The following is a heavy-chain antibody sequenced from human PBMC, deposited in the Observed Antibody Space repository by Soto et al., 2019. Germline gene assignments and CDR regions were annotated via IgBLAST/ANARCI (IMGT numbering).Heavy chain of an antibody. J-gene: IGHJ4*02. D-gene: IGHD3-22*01. CDR1: GGIFSSYA. Sequence: QEQLVQSGAEVKKPGSSVKVSCKASGGIFSSYAISWVRQAPGQGLEWMGGIIPIFGTANYAQKFQGRVTISADESTNTAYMDLSSLKSDDTAIYYCERGGSGYVWINEFWGQGTMVTVSS. V-gene: IGHV1-69*01. CDR2: IIPIFGTA. CDR3: ERGGSGYVWINEF.